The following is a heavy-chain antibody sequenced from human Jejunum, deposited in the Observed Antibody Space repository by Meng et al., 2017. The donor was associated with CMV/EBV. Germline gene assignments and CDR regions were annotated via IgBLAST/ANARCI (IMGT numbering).Heavy chain of an antibody. CDR2: IRSKANNYAT. D-gene: IGHD7-27*01. Sequence: ASGFTFSGSAMQWVRQASGKGLEWVGRIRSKANNYATAYAASVNGRFTISRDDSKNTACLQMNSLKTEDTAVYYCTRPFNWDFDYWGQGTLVTVSS. CDR3: TRPFNWDFDY. CDR1: GFTFSGSA. V-gene: IGHV3-73*01. J-gene: IGHJ4*02.